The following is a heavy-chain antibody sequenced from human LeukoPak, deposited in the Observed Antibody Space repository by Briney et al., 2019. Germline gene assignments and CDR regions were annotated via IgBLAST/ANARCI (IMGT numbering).Heavy chain of an antibody. D-gene: IGHD1-1*01. CDR3: ATSGRVPADAFDI. J-gene: IGHJ3*02. Sequence: SVKVSCKASGGTFSSYPINWARQAPGHGLEWMGRIIPILGIANYAQTFQGRVTITADKSTSTASMERSSLRSEDTAVYYCATSGRVPADAFDIWGQGTMITVSS. CDR1: GGTFSSYP. V-gene: IGHV1-69*02. CDR2: IIPILGIA.